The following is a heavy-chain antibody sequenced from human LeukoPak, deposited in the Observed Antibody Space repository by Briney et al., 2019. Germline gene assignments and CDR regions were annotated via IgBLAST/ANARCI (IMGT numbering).Heavy chain of an antibody. CDR2: IKSKTDGGTT. D-gene: IGHD3-10*01. CDR3: AKDPRKWFGELFPWFDP. J-gene: IGHJ5*02. V-gene: IGHV3-15*01. CDR1: GFTFSHAW. Sequence: GGSLRLSCAASGFTFSHAWMTWVRQRPGKGLEWVGRIKSKTDGGTTDYAAPVKGRLTISRDDSKDTLYLQMNSLRAEDTAVYYCAKDPRKWFGELFPWFDPWGQGTLVTVSS.